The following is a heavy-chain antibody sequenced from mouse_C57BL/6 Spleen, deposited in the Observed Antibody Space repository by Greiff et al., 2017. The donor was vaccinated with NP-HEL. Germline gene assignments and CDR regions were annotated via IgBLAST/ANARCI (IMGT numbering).Heavy chain of an antibody. D-gene: IGHD2-3*01. CDR1: GYAFTNYL. J-gene: IGHJ3*01. CDR2: INPGSGGT. V-gene: IGHV1-54*01. CDR3: ARGIDGYLFAY. Sequence: VQLQQSGAELVRPGTSVKVSCKASGYAFTNYLIEWVKQRPGQGLEWIGVINPGSGGTNYNEKFKGKATLTADKSSSTAYMQLSSLTSEDSAVYFCARGIDGYLFAYWGQGTLVTVSA.